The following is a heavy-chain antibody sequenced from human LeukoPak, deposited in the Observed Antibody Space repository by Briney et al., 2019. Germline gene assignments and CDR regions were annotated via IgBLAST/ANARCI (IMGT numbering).Heavy chain of an antibody. Sequence: PSETLSLTCTVSGGSISSGSYYWSWIRQPAGKGLEWIGRIYTSGSTNYNPSLKSRVTISVDTSKNQFSLKLSSVTAADTAVYYCARGRVSGSYSHAFDYWGQGTLVTVSS. CDR1: GGSISSGSYY. D-gene: IGHD1-26*01. CDR2: IYTSGST. V-gene: IGHV4-61*02. CDR3: ARGRVSGSYSHAFDY. J-gene: IGHJ4*02.